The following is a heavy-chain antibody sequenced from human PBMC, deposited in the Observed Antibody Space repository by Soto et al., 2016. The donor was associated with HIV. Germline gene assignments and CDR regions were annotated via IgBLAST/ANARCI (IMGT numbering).Heavy chain of an antibody. CDR3: ARGTKVIPDY. CDR2: IKRDGTET. D-gene: IGHD4-17*01. Sequence: EVQLVESGGALIQPGESLRLSCTASGFTFSDFWMHWVRQVPGKGLVWLSHIKRDGTETNYADSVRGRFTVSRDNAKNTLYLQMNSLRADDTALYFCARGTKVIPDYWGQGTLVTVSS. J-gene: IGHJ4*02. CDR1: GFTFSDFW. V-gene: IGHV3-74*01.